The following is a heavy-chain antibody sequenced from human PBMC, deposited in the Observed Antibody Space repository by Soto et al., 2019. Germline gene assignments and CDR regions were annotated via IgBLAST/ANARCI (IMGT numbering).Heavy chain of an antibody. CDR3: ARSWGGWYLQIYYFDY. CDR1: VGTFNSYA. D-gene: IGHD6-19*01. Sequence: QVQLVQSGAEVKKPGSSVKVSCKASVGTFNSYAISWVRQAPGQGLEWMGGIIPIFGTANYAQKFQGRVTITADESTSTAYMELSSLRSEDTAVYYCARSWGGWYLQIYYFDYWGQGTLVTVSS. J-gene: IGHJ4*02. CDR2: IIPIFGTA. V-gene: IGHV1-69*12.